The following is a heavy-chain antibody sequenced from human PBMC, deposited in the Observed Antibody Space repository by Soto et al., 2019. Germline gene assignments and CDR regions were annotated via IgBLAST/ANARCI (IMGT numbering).Heavy chain of an antibody. J-gene: IGHJ5*01. D-gene: IGHD2-2*01. CDR2: ITGSGRTT. CDR1: GFTFSSYS. Sequence: GGSLRLSCAASGFTFSSYSLNWVRQAPGKGLEWISYITGSGRTTVYADSVKGRFTISRDNAKNSLYLQMYSLRDEDTAMYFCARDCDPSSCYDSWGQGTLVTVS. CDR3: ARDCDPSSCYDS. V-gene: IGHV3-48*02.